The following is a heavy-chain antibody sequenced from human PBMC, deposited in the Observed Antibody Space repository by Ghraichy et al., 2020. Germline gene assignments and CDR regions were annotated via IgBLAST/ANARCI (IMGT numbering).Heavy chain of an antibody. CDR3: ARREYKGNFYFEY. CDR2: INQDGSGK. D-gene: IGHD1-7*01. J-gene: IGHJ4*02. CDR1: GFTFSNYW. V-gene: IGHV3-7*03. Sequence: GWSLRLSCAASGFTFSNYWMSWVRQAPGKGLEWVANINQDGSGKYYVDSVKGRFTISRDNAKNSLYLQMNSLRAEDTAVYYCARREYKGNFYFEYWGQGTLVTVSS.